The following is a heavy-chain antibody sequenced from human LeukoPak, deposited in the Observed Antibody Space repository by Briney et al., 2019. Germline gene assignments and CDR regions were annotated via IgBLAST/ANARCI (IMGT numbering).Heavy chain of an antibody. V-gene: IGHV4-39*07. D-gene: IGHD3-16*01. CDR1: GDSISSNSYC. J-gene: IGHJ3*02. CDR3: AKDWGRQGRAFDI. Sequence: SETLSLTCTVSGDSISSNSYCWGWIRQPPGKELEWIGNTYYSGSTYYNPSLKSRVTISVDKSRNQFSLKLSSVTAADTAVYYCAKDWGRQGRAFDIWGQGTMVTVPS. CDR2: TYYSGST.